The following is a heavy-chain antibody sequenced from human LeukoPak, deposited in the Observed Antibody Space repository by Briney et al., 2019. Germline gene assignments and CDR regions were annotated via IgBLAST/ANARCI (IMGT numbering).Heavy chain of an antibody. CDR1: GYTFTFYY. J-gene: IGHJ6*02. CDR2: INPNSGGT. CDR3: ARNGGAVAGTYYYYGMDV. V-gene: IGHV1-2*02. Sequence: ASVTVSCTSSGYTFTFYYMHWVRQAPGQGLELMGWINPNSGGTNYAQKFQGRVTMTRDTSISTAYVELSRLRSDDTAVYYCARNGGAVAGTYYYYGMDVWGQGTTVTVSS. D-gene: IGHD6-19*01.